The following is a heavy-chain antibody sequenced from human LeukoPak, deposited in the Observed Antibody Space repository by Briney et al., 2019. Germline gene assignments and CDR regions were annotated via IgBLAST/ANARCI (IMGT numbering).Heavy chain of an antibody. CDR2: INPNSGDT. J-gene: IGHJ4*02. CDR1: GYTFTGYY. V-gene: IGHV1-2*02. D-gene: IGHD3-10*01. Sequence: ASVKVSCKASGYTFTGYYMHWVRQAPGQGLEWMGWINPNSGDTNYAQKFQGRLTMTRDTSISTAYMELSRLRSDDTAVYYCARDSSNYYGSEKEENGNYWGQGTLVTVSS. CDR3: ARDSSNYYGSEKEENGNY.